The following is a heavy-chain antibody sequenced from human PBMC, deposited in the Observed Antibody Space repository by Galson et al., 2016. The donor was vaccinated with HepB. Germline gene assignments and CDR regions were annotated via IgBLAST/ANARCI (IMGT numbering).Heavy chain of an antibody. CDR1: GFAFSSYA. V-gene: IGHV3-23*01. CDR2: MSGRDAST. D-gene: IGHD6-6*01. J-gene: IGHJ4*02. CDR3: VKRSGSIVARPVDY. Sequence: SMRLSCAASGFAFSSYAMSCVRQAPGKGLEWVSGMSGRDASTYYADSVKGRFTISRHTSKNTLYLQMDSLRVEDTAVYYCVKRSGSIVARPVDYWGQGTLVSVSS.